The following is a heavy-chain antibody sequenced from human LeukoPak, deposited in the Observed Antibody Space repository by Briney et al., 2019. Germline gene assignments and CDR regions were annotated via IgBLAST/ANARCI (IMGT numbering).Heavy chain of an antibody. D-gene: IGHD5-18*01. V-gene: IGHV4-39*01. J-gene: IGHJ4*02. CDR3: ARLWIQLWPFDY. CDR2: IYYSGST. Sequence: SETLSLTCTVSGGSISSSSYYWGWIRQPPGKGLEWIGSIYYSGSTYYNPSLKSRVTISVDTPKNQFSLKLSSVTAADTAVYYCARLWIQLWPFDYWGQGTLVTVSS. CDR1: GGSISSSSYY.